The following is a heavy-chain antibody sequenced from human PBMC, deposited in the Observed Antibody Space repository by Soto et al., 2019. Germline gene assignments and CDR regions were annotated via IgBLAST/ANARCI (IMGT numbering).Heavy chain of an antibody. CDR2: IVASGGIT. V-gene: IGHV3-23*01. Sequence: GGSLRLSCAASGFTFSSYPMSWVCQTPGQGLEWVSGIVASGGITYYADSVKGRFTISRDNSKNTLYLQMNSLRAEDTAVYYSAKNFPCQRQFPYYFDYLGQGTLVIVFS. CDR3: AKNFPCQRQFPYYFDY. D-gene: IGHD6-25*01. J-gene: IGHJ4*02. CDR1: GFTFSSYP.